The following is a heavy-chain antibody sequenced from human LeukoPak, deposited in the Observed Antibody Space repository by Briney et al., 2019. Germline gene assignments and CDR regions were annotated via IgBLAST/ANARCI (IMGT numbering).Heavy chain of an antibody. CDR1: GGSVSNTDFY. J-gene: IGHJ4*02. D-gene: IGHD3-9*01. V-gene: IGHV4-39*01. Sequence: SETLSLTCTVSGGSVSNTDFYWGWIRQPPGKGLQWIGNIYYSGSTYYNPSLNSRVTMSVDTSKNQFSLKMTSVTAADTAAYYCARLTKGRYFDYIFDYWGQGTLFTVSS. CDR3: ARLTKGRYFDYIFDY. CDR2: IYYSGST.